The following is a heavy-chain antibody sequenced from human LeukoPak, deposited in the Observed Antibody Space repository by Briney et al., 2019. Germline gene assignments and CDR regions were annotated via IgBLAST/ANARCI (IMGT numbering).Heavy chain of an antibody. V-gene: IGHV3-23*01. CDR3: AKEDSRGHWFDH. J-gene: IGHJ5*02. CDR1: GFTFSSCA. Sequence: GGSLRLSCAASGFTFSSCAMSWVRQAPGKGLEWVSAISGSDTRTYYADSLKGRFTISRDNSKNTLYLQMDSLTAEDTAIYYCAKEDSRGHWFDHWGQGTLVTVSS. CDR2: ISGSDTRT. D-gene: IGHD2-15*01.